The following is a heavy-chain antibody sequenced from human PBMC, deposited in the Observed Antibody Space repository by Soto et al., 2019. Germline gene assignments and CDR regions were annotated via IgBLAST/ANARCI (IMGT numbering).Heavy chain of an antibody. J-gene: IGHJ4*02. CDR1: GFTFSSCT. CDR2: ISSSGSM. CDR3: AREVQPVVRREYDY. Sequence: EVQLVESGGGLVQPGGSLRLSCAVSGFTFSSCTMNWVRQAPGKGLEWVSSISSSGSMYYADSVKGRFTISRDNAKNSLYLQMNSLRAEDTAVYYCAREVQPVVRREYDYWGQGTLVTVSS. V-gene: IGHV3-21*01. D-gene: IGHD1-1*01.